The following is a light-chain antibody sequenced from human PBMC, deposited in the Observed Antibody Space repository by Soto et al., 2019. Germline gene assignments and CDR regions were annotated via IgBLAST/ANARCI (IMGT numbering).Light chain of an antibody. J-gene: IGKJ2*01. CDR1: QSVTNRY. CDR2: GIS. CDR3: QEYSTLPHT. Sequence: NVLTQSPAILSLSPGERATLSCRATQSVTNRYFAWYQQKPGQAPRLLIYGISSMATDIPDRFSGSGSGTDFTLGINSLEPEDFVDYYCQEYSTLPHTYGQGTKLEVK. V-gene: IGKV3-20*01.